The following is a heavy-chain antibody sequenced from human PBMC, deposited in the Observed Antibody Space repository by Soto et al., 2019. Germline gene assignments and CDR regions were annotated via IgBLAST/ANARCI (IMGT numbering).Heavy chain of an antibody. Sequence: LSLTCTVSGGSISSYRWSWIRQPAGKGLEWIGRLNTYGDTHYNPSLKSRVTVSVDTSRNQFFLTLRSVTAADSAVYHCGRESGETWDYEASWGQGTPVTVSS. D-gene: IGHD1-7*01. CDR2: LNTYGDT. J-gene: IGHJ5*02. V-gene: IGHV4-4*07. CDR3: GRESGETWDYEAS. CDR1: GGSISSYR.